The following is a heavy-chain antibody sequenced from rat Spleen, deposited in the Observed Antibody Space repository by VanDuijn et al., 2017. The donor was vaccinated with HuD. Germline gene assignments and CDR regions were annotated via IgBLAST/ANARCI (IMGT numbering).Heavy chain of an antibody. CDR1: GFPFISFG. V-gene: IGHV5S13*01. J-gene: IGHJ3*01. CDR2: FSIGGGNT. CDR3: ARHGYGNWFAY. D-gene: IGHD1-4*01. Sequence: EVQLVESGGGLVQPGRSLKLSGVASGFPFISFGMYWVRKAQTKGLDGFASFSIGGGNTYYPNTGKGRFTISRDNAKSTLYLQMNSLRSEDTATYYCARHGYGNWFAYWGQGTLVTVSS.